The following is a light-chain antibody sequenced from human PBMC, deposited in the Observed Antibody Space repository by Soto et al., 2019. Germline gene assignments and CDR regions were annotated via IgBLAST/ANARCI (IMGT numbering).Light chain of an antibody. CDR3: QQSYHTPVT. CDR2: AAS. Sequence: DIQMTQSPASLSASVEDRVTITCRASQTVRTYLNWYQQKPGKAPKLLIYAASNLQSGVPSRFSGSGSRTDFTLTITSLRPEDFATYWCQQSYHTPVTFGQGTRLEI. V-gene: IGKV1-39*01. CDR1: QTVRTY. J-gene: IGKJ5*01.